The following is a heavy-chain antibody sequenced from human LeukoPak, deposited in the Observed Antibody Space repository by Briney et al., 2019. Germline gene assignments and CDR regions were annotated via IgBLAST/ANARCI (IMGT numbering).Heavy chain of an antibody. Sequence: SDTLSLTCAVSGGSISISNSNWWSWVRQPPGKALEWVGAIYHSGSTNYNPSLKSRVTISVDKSKNQFSLKLSSVTAADTAVYYCARDLHGGNSFTSDWYFDLWGRGTLVTVSS. J-gene: IGHJ2*01. CDR1: GGSISISNSNW. V-gene: IGHV4-4*02. CDR2: IYHSGST. CDR3: ARDLHGGNSFTSDWYFDL. D-gene: IGHD4-23*01.